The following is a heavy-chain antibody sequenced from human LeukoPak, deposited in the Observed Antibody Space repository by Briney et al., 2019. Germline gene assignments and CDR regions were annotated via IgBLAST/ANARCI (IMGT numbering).Heavy chain of an antibody. V-gene: IGHV3-53*05. J-gene: IGHJ4*02. CDR3: AKVRVGASFDY. CDR2: IYSDNT. D-gene: IGHD1-26*01. Sequence: GGSLRLSCTVSGFTVSSNSMSWVRQAPGKGLEWVSFIYSDNTHYSDSVKGRFTISRDNAKNSLYLQMNSLRAEDTALYYCAKVRVGASFDYWGQGTLVTVSS. CDR1: GFTVSSNS.